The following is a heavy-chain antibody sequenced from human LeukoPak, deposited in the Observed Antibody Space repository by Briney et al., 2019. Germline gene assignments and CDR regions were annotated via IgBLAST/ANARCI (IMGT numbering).Heavy chain of an antibody. D-gene: IGHD5-24*01. V-gene: IGHV3-48*04. CDR2: ISSSSSTI. CDR3: ARAPTIGTTAIFDY. CDR1: GFTFSGFA. J-gene: IGHJ4*02. Sequence: GGSLRLSCAASGFTFSGFAMSWVRRTPGKGPEWVSYISSSSSTIYYADSVKGRFTISRDNAKNSLFLQMNSLEVEDTAVYYCARAPTIGTTAIFDYWGQGTLVTVSS.